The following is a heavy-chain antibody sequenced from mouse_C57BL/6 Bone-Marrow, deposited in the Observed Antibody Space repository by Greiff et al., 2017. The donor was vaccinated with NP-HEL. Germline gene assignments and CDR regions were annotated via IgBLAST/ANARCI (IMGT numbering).Heavy chain of an antibody. J-gene: IGHJ1*03. Sequence: VQLKESGGGLVKPGGSLKLSCAASGFTFSSYAMSWVRQTPEKRLEWVATISDGGSYTYYPDNVKGRFTISRDNAKNNLYLQMSHLKSEDTAMYYCARVNYYGSRDVWGTGTTVTVSS. CDR1: GFTFSSYA. CDR3: ARVNYYGSRDV. CDR2: ISDGGSYT. V-gene: IGHV5-4*01. D-gene: IGHD1-1*01.